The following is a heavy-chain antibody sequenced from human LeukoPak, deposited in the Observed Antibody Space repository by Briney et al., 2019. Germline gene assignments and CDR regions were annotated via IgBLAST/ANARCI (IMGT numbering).Heavy chain of an antibody. CDR3: AGNDFWSGYYKSENDY. Sequence: SEALSLTCTVSGGSISSYYWSWIRQPPGKGLEWIGYIYYSGSTNYNPSLKSRVTISVDTSKNQFSLKLSSVTAADTALYYCAGNDFWSGYYKSENDYWGQGTLVTVSS. CDR1: GGSISSYY. D-gene: IGHD3-3*01. J-gene: IGHJ4*02. CDR2: IYYSGST. V-gene: IGHV4-59*12.